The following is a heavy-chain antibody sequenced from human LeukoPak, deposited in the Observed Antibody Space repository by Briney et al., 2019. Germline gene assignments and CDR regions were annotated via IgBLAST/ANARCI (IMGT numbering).Heavy chain of an antibody. CDR3: ARAFTFGGVIVNWFDP. CDR1: GYSISSGYY. CDR2: IYRSGST. D-gene: IGHD3-16*02. Sequence: PSETLSLTCTVSGYSISSGYYWVWIRQPPGKGLEWIGSIYRSGSTNYNPSLKSRVTISVDTSKNQFSLKLSSVTAADTAVYYCARAFTFGGVIVNWFDPWGQGTLVTVSS. V-gene: IGHV4-38-2*02. J-gene: IGHJ5*02.